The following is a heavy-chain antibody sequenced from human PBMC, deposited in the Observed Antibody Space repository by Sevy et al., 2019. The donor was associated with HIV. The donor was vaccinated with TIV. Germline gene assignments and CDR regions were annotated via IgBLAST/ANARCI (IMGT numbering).Heavy chain of an antibody. J-gene: IGHJ5*02. V-gene: IGHV3-7*01. CDR2: MKQDGSEK. CDR1: GFTFSAYW. Sequence: GGSLRLSCAASGFTFSAYWMSWVRQAPGKGLEWVATMKQDGSEKYYVDSVKGRLTISRDNAKNSLYLQVNSLRAEDTAVYYCVRGGMGGFSYSLDTWGQGTLVTVSS. D-gene: IGHD5-18*01. CDR3: VRGGMGGFSYSLDT.